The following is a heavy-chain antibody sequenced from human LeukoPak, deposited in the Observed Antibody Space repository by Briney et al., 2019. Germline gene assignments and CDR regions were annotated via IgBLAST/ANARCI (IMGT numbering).Heavy chain of an antibody. CDR3: ARLLISGSMKAPGDY. Sequence: GESLKISCKGSGYSFTNYWITWVRQMPGKGLEWMGRIDPSDSYTNYSPSFQGHVIMSVDKSITTAYLQWSSLKASDTAIYYCARLLISGSMKAPGDYWGQGTLVTVSS. CDR2: IDPSDSYT. CDR1: GYSFTNYW. V-gene: IGHV5-10-1*01. D-gene: IGHD1-26*01. J-gene: IGHJ4*02.